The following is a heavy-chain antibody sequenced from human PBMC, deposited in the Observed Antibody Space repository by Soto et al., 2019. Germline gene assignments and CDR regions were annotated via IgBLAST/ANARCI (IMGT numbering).Heavy chain of an antibody. CDR1: AFSFSSYP. CDR3: AKDREKGVGAFDQ. D-gene: IGHD1-26*01. Sequence: QLLESGGGLVQPGGSLRLSCAAAAFSFSSYPMNWVRQAPGKGLEWISIVSASGRQTYYADSVKGRFTISRDNSKNTRYLEVKRLKDDDTAVYYCAKDREKGVGAFDQWGHGAQVIVSS. V-gene: IGHV3-23*01. J-gene: IGHJ3*01. CDR2: VSASGRQT.